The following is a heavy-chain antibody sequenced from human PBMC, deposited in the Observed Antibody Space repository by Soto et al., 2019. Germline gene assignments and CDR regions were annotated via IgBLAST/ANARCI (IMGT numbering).Heavy chain of an antibody. V-gene: IGHV1-46*01. Sequence: ASVKVSCKASGYTFTSYYMHWVRRAPGQGLEWMGIINPSGGSTSYAQKFQGRVTMTRDTSTSTVYMELSSLRSEDTAVYYCARGTYYYDSSGYYFLDYWGQGTLVTVSS. CDR2: INPSGGST. D-gene: IGHD3-22*01. J-gene: IGHJ4*02. CDR3: ARGTYYYDSSGYYFLDY. CDR1: GYTFTSYY.